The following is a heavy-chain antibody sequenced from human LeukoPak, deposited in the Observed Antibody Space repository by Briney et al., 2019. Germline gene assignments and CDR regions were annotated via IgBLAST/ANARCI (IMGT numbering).Heavy chain of an antibody. V-gene: IGHV3-23*01. CDR1: GFTFSSYV. Sequence: PGGSLRLSCAASGFTFSSYVMSWVRQAPGKGLEWGSGISGSGGSTYYADSVKGRFTISRDNSKNTVNLQMNSLRVEDTAVYYCAKMAVAGSHNWFDPWGPGTLVTVSS. CDR2: ISGSGGST. D-gene: IGHD6-19*01. CDR3: AKMAVAGSHNWFDP. J-gene: IGHJ5*02.